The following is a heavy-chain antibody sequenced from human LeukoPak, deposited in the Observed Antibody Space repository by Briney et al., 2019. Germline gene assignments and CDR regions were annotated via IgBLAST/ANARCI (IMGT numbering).Heavy chain of an antibody. J-gene: IGHJ4*02. CDR3: ARYDSGWYDY. Sequence: PGGSLRLSCAASGFTFSSYRMNWVRQAPGKGLEWVSYISSGSTTIYYADSVKGRFTISRDNAKNSLYLQMNGLRDEDTAVYYCARYDSGWYDYWGQGTLVTVSS. CDR2: ISSGSTTI. D-gene: IGHD6-19*01. V-gene: IGHV3-48*02. CDR1: GFTFSSYR.